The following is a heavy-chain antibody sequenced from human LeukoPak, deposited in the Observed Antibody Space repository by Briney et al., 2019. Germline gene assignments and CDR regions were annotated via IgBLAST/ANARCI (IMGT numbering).Heavy chain of an antibody. CDR3: AKDLPPRNCSSTSCITGGYWFDP. CDR1: GFTFSSYA. D-gene: IGHD2-2*01. CDR2: ISYDGSNK. V-gene: IGHV3-30-3*01. J-gene: IGHJ5*02. Sequence: PGRSLRLSCAASGFTFSSYAMHWVRQAPGKGLEWVAVISYDGSNKYYADSVKGRFTISRDNSKNTLYLQMNSLRAEDTAVYYCAKDLPPRNCSSTSCITGGYWFDPWGQGTLVTVSS.